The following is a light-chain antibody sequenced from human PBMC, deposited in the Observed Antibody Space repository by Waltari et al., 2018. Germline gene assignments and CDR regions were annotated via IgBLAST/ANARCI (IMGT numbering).Light chain of an antibody. CDR3: QTGGHGTWV. CDR2: VNSDGSH. Sequence: QLVLTQSPSASASLGASVKPTCTMSSGHSSNVIAWLQQQPAQGPRYSMKVNSDGSHSQGDEIPDRFSGSSSGAARYLTISSLQSEDEADYYCQTGGHGTWVFGGGTKLTVL. J-gene: IGLJ3*02. CDR1: SGHSSNV. V-gene: IGLV4-69*01.